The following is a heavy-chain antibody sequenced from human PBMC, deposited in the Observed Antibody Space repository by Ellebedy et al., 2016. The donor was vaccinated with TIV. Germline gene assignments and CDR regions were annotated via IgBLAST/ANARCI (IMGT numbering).Heavy chain of an antibody. V-gene: IGHV1-2*02. D-gene: IGHD4-17*01. CDR1: GYTFTGYF. J-gene: IGHJ4*02. Sequence: ASVKVSCKTSGYTFTGYFMHWVRQAPGQGLEWMGWINPKTGDTSYETKFQGRVSMTRDTSITTAYMEVTRLRSDDSAVYYCVRVRLSTVTTLNYWGQGTLVSVSA. CDR3: VRVRLSTVTTLNY. CDR2: INPKTGDT.